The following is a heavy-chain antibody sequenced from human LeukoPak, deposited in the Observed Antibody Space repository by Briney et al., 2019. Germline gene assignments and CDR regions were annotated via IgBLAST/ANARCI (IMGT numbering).Heavy chain of an antibody. J-gene: IGHJ4*02. CDR2: INHDGSEK. Sequence: GGSLRLSCAASGFTFSTYWMSWVRQAPGKGLEWVANINHDGSEKNYVDSVLGRFTISRDNAENSLYLQMNSLRAEDTAVYYCARGGTTVTARDYFDYWGQGTLVTVSS. CDR1: GFTFSTYW. D-gene: IGHD4-11*01. CDR3: ARGGTTVTARDYFDY. V-gene: IGHV3-7*01.